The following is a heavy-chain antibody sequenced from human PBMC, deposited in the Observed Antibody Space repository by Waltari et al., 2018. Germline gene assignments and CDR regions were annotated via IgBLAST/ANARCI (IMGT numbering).Heavy chain of an antibody. J-gene: IGHJ4*02. Sequence: EVQLVESGGGLVQPGRSLRLSCAASGFTFDVYAMPWVRQAPGKGLEWVSGISWNSGSIGYADSVKGRFTISRDNAKNSLYLQMNSLRAEDTALYYCAKDISYYDSSGYYDYWGQGTLVTVSS. CDR1: GFTFDVYA. V-gene: IGHV3-9*01. CDR3: AKDISYYDSSGYYDY. D-gene: IGHD3-22*01. CDR2: ISWNSGSI.